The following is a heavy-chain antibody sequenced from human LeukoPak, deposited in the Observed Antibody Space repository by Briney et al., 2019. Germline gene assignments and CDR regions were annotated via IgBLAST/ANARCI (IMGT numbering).Heavy chain of an antibody. J-gene: IGHJ4*02. Sequence: SETLSLTCTVSGGSISSGSYYWSWIRQPAGKGLEWIGRIYTSGSTNYNPSLKSRVTISVDTPKNQFSLKLSSVTAADTAVYYCAREITYYYDSSGYYYYFDYWGKGTLVTVSS. D-gene: IGHD3-22*01. CDR2: IYTSGST. CDR1: GGSISSGSYY. CDR3: AREITYYYDSSGYYYYFDY. V-gene: IGHV4-61*02.